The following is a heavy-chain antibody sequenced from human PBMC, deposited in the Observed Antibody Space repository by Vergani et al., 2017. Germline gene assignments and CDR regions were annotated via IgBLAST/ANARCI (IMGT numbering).Heavy chain of an antibody. D-gene: IGHD1-26*01. CDR1: GGTFSSYA. CDR2: IIPIFGTA. Sequence: QVQLVQSGAEVKKPGSSVKVSCKASGGTFSSYAISWVRQAPGQGLEWMGGIIPIFGTANYAQKFQGRVTITADESTSTAYMKLSSLRSEDTAVYYCASGPYSGSYYFYYYYMDVWGKGTTVTVSS. V-gene: IGHV1-69*01. CDR3: ASGPYSGSYYFYYYYMDV. J-gene: IGHJ6*03.